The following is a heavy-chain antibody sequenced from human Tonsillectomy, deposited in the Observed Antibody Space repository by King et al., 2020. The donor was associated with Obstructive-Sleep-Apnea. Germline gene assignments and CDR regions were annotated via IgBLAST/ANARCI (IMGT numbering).Heavy chain of an antibody. J-gene: IGHJ4*02. CDR3: ARVDPYDSTHYSEY. CDR2: IYYTVNT. CDR1: GGSISSYY. V-gene: IGHV4-59*01. D-gene: IGHD3-22*01. Sequence: VPLQESGPGLVKPSETLSLTCTVSGGSISSYYWSWIRQPPGKGLEWIGYIYYTVNTNYSPSLKSRVTISVDTSKNQFSLKLSSVTAADTAVYYCARVDPYDSTHYSEYWGQGTLVTVSS.